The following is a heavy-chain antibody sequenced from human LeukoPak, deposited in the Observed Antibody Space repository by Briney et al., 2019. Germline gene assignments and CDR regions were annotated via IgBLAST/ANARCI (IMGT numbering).Heavy chain of an antibody. V-gene: IGHV3-23*01. J-gene: IGHJ4*02. CDR1: GFAFSRNA. Sequence: GGSLRLSCAASGFAFSRNAMNWVRQAPGKGLEWVASISGNGVGTYYADSVKGRFNISRDNSKSTLYLQMNSLRTEDTAVYHCAKDANYFDSGSYLIPFDFWGQGTLVTVSS. D-gene: IGHD3-22*01. CDR2: ISGNGVGT. CDR3: AKDANYFDSGSYLIPFDF.